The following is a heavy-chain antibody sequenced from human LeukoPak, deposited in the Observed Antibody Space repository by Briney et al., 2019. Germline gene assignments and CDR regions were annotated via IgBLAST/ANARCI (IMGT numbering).Heavy chain of an antibody. CDR1: GFIFSSYW. J-gene: IGHJ4*02. V-gene: IGHV3-48*04. D-gene: IGHD3-22*01. CDR2: ISSSGSTI. Sequence: GGSLRLSCVASGFIFSSYWMSWVRQAPGKGLEWVSYISSSGSTIYYADSVKGRFTISRDNAKNSLYLQMNSLRAEDTAVYYCAREGAGYYYDSSGYYYFDYWGQGTLVTVSS. CDR3: AREGAGYYYDSSGYYYFDY.